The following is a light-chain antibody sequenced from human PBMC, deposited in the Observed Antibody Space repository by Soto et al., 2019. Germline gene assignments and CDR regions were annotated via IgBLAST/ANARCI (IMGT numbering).Light chain of an antibody. CDR3: CSYAGSYTLV. CDR1: SSDVGAYNW. CDR2: DVT. Sequence: QSALTQPRSVSGSPGQSVTISCAGTSSDVGAYNWVSWYQQHPGKVPKLIIYDVTRRPSGVPDRFSGSKSGNTASLTISGLQADDAADYYCCSYAGSYTLVFGGGTQLTVL. J-gene: IGLJ3*02. V-gene: IGLV2-11*01.